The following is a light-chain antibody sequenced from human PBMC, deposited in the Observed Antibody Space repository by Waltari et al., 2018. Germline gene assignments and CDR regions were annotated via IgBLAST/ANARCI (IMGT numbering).Light chain of an antibody. CDR3: SSRNGRADQVV. CDR2: GKD. J-gene: IGLJ3*02. V-gene: IGLV3-19*01. Sequence: SSELTQDPGVSVALGQTFTITCQGDSLRTSYATWYQLKPGQAPVLVIYGKDKRPSGIPDRFSGYSSGTTSSLTSTGAQAEDEADYYCSSRNGRADQVVFAGGTKVTVL. CDR1: SLRTSY.